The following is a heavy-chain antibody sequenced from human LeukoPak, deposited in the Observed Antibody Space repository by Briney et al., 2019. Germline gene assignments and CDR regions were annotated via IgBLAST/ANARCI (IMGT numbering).Heavy chain of an antibody. CDR3: ATGTHYDLLPF. J-gene: IGHJ4*02. CDR2: FDQASGEI. Sequence: ASVRDSCKVSRYSITELSAHSVRQAPGKGREWMGGFDQASGEIIYEKKFQDRVTMTEDTSIDTAYMELSTLRYEDTALYYCATGTHYDLLPFWGQGTLVTVSS. V-gene: IGHV1-24*01. D-gene: IGHD3-9*01. CDR1: RYSITELS.